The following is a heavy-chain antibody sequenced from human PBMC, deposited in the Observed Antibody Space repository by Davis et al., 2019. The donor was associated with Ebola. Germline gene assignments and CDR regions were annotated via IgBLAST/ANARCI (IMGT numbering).Heavy chain of an antibody. J-gene: IGHJ4*02. CDR3: ARCQWELGLSYFDY. CDR2: IIPIFGTA. D-gene: IGHD1-26*01. Sequence: SVKVSCKASGGTFSSYAISWVRQAPGQGLEWMGGIIPIFGTANYAQKFQGRVTITADESTSTAYMELSSLRSEDTAVYYCARCQWELGLSYFDYWGQGTLVTVSS. V-gene: IGHV1-69*13. CDR1: GGTFSSYA.